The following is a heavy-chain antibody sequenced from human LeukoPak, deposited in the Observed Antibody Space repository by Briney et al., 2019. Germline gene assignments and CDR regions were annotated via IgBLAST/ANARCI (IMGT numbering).Heavy chain of an antibody. CDR1: GGSISSSSYY. CDR3: ARSGYDFWSGYSPYYFDY. J-gene: IGHJ4*02. V-gene: IGHV4-39*01. CDR2: IYYSGST. D-gene: IGHD3-3*01. Sequence: SETLSPTCTVSGGSISSSSYYWGWIRQPPGKGLEWIGSIYYSGSTYYNPSLKSRVTISVDTSKNQFSLKLSSVTAADTAVYYCARSGYDFWSGYSPYYFDYWGQGTLVTVSS.